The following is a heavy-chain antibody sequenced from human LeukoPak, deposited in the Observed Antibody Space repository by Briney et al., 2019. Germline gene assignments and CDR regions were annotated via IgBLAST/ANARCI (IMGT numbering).Heavy chain of an antibody. CDR3: ARGVVPADPALAADY. J-gene: IGHJ4*02. CDR1: GGSISSSSYY. V-gene: IGHV4-39*01. Sequence: PSETLSLTCTVSGGSISSSSYYWGWIRQPPGKALEWIGSIYYSGSTYYNPSLKSRVIISVDTSKDQFSLKLSSVTAADTAVYYCARGVVPADPALAADYWDQGTLVTVSS. CDR2: IYYSGST. D-gene: IGHD2-2*01.